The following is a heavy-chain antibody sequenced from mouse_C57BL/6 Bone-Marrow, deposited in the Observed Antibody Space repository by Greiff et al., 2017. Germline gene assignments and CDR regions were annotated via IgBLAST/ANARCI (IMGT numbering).Heavy chain of an antibody. CDR1: GYSFTGYY. D-gene: IGHD2-2*01. V-gene: IGHV1-42*01. CDR3: ARKEEGYYGYDDAMDY. Sequence: VQLKESGPELVKPGASVKISCKASGYSFTGYYMNWVKQSPEKSLEWIGEINPSTGGTTYNQKFKAKATLTVDKSSSTAYMQLKSLTSEDSAVYYCARKEEGYYGYDDAMDYWGQGTSVTVSS. J-gene: IGHJ4*01. CDR2: INPSTGGT.